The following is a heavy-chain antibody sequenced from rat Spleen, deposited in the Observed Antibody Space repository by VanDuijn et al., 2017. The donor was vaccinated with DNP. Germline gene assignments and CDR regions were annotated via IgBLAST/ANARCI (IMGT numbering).Heavy chain of an antibody. J-gene: IGHJ2*01. CDR1: GFTFSSYD. D-gene: IGHD1-11*01. CDR3: ATQTLNSY. V-gene: IGHV5-29*01. Sequence: EVQLVESGGGLLQPGRSLKLSCAASGFTFSSYDMAWVRQAPSKGLEWVATILYDGSNTYSGDSVKGRFTISRDNAKSTLYLQMASLRSEDTATYYCATQTLNSYLGQGVMVTVSS. CDR2: ILYDGSNT.